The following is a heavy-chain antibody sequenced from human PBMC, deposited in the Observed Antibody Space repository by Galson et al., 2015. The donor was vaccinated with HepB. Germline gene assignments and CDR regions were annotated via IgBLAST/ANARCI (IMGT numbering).Heavy chain of an antibody. V-gene: IGHV3-23*01. CDR1: GFTFSSYA. D-gene: IGHD3-3*01. CDR2: ISGSGGST. Sequence: SLRLSCAASGFTFSSYAMSWVRQAPGKGLEWVSAISGSGGSTYYADSVKGRFTISRDNSKNTLYLQMNSLRAEDTAVYYCAKVFDPRMYDFWSALDPGMDVWGQGTTVTVSS. CDR3: AKVFDPRMYDFWSALDPGMDV. J-gene: IGHJ6*02.